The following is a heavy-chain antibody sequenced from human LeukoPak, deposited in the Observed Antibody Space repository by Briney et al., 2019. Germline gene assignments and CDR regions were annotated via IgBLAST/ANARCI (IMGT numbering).Heavy chain of an antibody. CDR1: GFTFSSYS. V-gene: IGHV3-21*01. Sequence: PGGSLRLSCVASGFTFSSYSMNWVRQAPGKGLEWVSCISGSSSYISYADSVEGRFTISRDNAKNSVYLQMNSLRAEDTAVYYCARDTGPDLDYWGQGTLVTVSS. CDR2: ISGSSSYI. CDR3: ARDTGPDLDY. J-gene: IGHJ4*02. D-gene: IGHD1-14*01.